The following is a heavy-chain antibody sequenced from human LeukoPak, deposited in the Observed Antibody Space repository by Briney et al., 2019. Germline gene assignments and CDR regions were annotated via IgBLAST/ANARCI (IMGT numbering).Heavy chain of an antibody. CDR2: INHSGST. V-gene: IGHV4-39*07. CDR3: ARVPPAARIAAAGRSWYFDL. J-gene: IGHJ2*01. CDR1: GGSISSSSYY. D-gene: IGHD6-13*01. Sequence: PSETLSLTCTVSGGSISSSSYYWSWIRQPPGKGLEWIGEINHSGSTNYNPSLKSRVTISVDTSKNQFSLKLSSVTAADTAVYYCARVPPAARIAAAGRSWYFDLWGRGTLVTVSS.